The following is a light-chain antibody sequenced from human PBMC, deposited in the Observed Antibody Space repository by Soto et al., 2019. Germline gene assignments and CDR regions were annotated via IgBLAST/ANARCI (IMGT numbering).Light chain of an antibody. Sequence: QSVLTQPASVSGSPGQSITISCTGTSSDVGGYNYVSWYQQHPGKAPKLMIYDVSNRPSGVSNRFSGSKSGNTASLAISGLQAEDEADYYCSSYTPSSTYVFGTGTKLTVL. V-gene: IGLV2-14*01. J-gene: IGLJ1*01. CDR1: SSDVGGYNY. CDR2: DVS. CDR3: SSYTPSSTYV.